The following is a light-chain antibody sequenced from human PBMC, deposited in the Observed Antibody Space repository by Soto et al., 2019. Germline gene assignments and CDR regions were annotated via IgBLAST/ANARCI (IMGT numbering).Light chain of an antibody. Sequence: QPALAQPASVSGSPGQSITISCTGTSSDIGSYTFVSWYQQLPGKAPKLIIYEGSKRPSGVSNRFSASKSGNVASLTISGLQTEDEADYYCCSYALSTTYVFGTGTRSPS. CDR3: CSYALSTTYV. V-gene: IGLV2-23*01. CDR1: SSDIGSYTF. J-gene: IGLJ1*01. CDR2: EGS.